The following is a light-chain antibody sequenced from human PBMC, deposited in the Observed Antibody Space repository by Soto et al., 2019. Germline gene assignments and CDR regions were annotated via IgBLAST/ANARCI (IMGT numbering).Light chain of an antibody. CDR2: AAS. J-gene: IGKJ2*01. CDR1: QTIDTY. Sequence: DLQMTQSPSSLSASVGDRVTITCRASQTIDTYLNWYQQNPGKAPILLIYAASTFQNGVPSRFSGSGSGTDFTLTISSLQPEDFATYYCQQSTGIPYTFGQGTKLEIK. CDR3: QQSTGIPYT. V-gene: IGKV1-39*01.